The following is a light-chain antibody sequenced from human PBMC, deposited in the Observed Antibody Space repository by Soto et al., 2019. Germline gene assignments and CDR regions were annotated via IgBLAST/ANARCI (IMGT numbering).Light chain of an antibody. CDR1: SSNIGSNT. V-gene: IGLV1-44*01. CDR3: AAWDDSLNGLYV. Sequence: QSVLTQPPSASGTPRQRVTISCSGSSSNIGSNTVNWYQQLPGTAPKLLIYSNNQRPSGVPDRFSGSKSGTSASLAISGLQSEDGTDYYCAAWDDSLNGLYVFGTGTKLTV. CDR2: SNN. J-gene: IGLJ1*01.